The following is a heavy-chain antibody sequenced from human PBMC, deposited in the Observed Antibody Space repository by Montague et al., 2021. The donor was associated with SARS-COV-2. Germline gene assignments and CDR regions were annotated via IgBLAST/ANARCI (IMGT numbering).Heavy chain of an antibody. Sequence: SLRLSCAASGFIVSSNYMSWVRQAPGKGLEWVSVIYSGGSTLYADSVKGRFTISRHNSKNTLYLQMNSLRPEDTAVYYCARTLYERGGMDVWGQGTTVTVSS. V-gene: IGHV3-53*04. J-gene: IGHJ6*02. CDR3: ARTLYERGGMDV. D-gene: IGHD3-3*01. CDR2: IYSGGST. CDR1: GFIVSSNY.